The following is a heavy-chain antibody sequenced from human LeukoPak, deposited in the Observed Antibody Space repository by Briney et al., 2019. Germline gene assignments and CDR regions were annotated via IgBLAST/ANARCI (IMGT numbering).Heavy chain of an antibody. D-gene: IGHD3-10*01. J-gene: IGHJ4*02. CDR1: GFTLSNYE. CDR2: ISRSGTNI. CDR3: ARVAGGVRGGLYY. V-gene: IGHV3-48*03. Sequence: GGSLRLSCAASGFTLSNYEMNWVRQAPGKGLEWVSYISRSGTNIYYADSVKGRFTISRDHAKISLYLQMNSLRAEGTGVYYCARVAGGVRGGLYYWGQGTLVTVSS.